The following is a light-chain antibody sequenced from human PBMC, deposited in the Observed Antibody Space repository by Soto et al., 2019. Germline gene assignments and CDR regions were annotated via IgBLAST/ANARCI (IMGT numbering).Light chain of an antibody. CDR1: QSVSSSY. CDR2: GAS. Sequence: EIVLTQSPGTLSLSPGDRATLSCRASQSVSSSYLAWLQQKPCQAPRLLIYGASSSATGIPDRFSGSGSGTDFTLTISRLEPEDFAVYYCQQYDSSPFTFGQGTRVEI. CDR3: QQYDSSPFT. V-gene: IGKV3-20*01. J-gene: IGKJ5*01.